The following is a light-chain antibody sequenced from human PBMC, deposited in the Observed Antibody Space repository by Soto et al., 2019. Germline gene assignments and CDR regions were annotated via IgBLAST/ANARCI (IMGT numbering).Light chain of an antibody. Sequence: DIQMTQSPSSLSAFVGDRVTVTCRASQSISSHLNWYQQKPGKAPKLLIYAASSLQSGIPSRFSGSGSGTDFTLTISSLQPEDFATYYSQQSYSTPYTFGQGTKLEIK. J-gene: IGKJ2*01. CDR3: QQSYSTPYT. CDR1: QSISSH. CDR2: AAS. V-gene: IGKV1-39*01.